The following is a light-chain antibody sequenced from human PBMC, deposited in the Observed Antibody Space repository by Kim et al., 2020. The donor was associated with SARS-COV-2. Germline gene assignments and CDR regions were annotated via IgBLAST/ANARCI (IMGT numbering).Light chain of an antibody. J-gene: IGKJ4*01. V-gene: IGKV1-39*01. CDR3: QQSYSTPRYT. CDR2: AAS. Sequence: DIQMTQSPSSLSASVGDRVTITCRASQSISSYLNWYQQKPGKAPKLLIYAASSLQSGVPSRFSGSGSGTDFTLTISSLQPEDFATYYCQQSYSTPRYTFGGGTKLEIK. CDR1: QSISSY.